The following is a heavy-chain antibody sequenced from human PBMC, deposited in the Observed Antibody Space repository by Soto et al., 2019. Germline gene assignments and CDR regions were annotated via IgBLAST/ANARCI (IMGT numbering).Heavy chain of an antibody. CDR2: IKSKTDGGTT. J-gene: IGHJ1*01. V-gene: IGHV3-15*07. D-gene: IGHD1-7*01. CDR1: GFTFSNAW. CDR3: TTEPSNWNYDLSLWKYSQH. Sequence: PGGSLRLSCAASGFTFSNAWMNWVRQAPGKGLEWVGRIKSKTDGGTTDYAAPVKGRFTISRDDSKNTLYLQMNSLKTEDTAVYYCTTEPSNWNYDLSLWKYSQHWGQGTLVTVPS.